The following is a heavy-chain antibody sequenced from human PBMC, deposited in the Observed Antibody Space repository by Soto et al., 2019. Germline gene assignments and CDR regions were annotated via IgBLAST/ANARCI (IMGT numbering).Heavy chain of an antibody. Sequence: PSETLSLTCAVYGGSFSGYYWSWIRQPPGKGLEWIGEINHSGSTNYNPSLKSRVTISVDTSKNQFSLKLSSVTAADTAVYYCARDFFGPVRGVRSRYYGMDVWGQGTTVTVSS. V-gene: IGHV4-34*01. CDR3: ARDFFGPVRGVRSRYYGMDV. CDR1: GGSFSGYY. J-gene: IGHJ6*02. CDR2: INHSGST. D-gene: IGHD3-10*01.